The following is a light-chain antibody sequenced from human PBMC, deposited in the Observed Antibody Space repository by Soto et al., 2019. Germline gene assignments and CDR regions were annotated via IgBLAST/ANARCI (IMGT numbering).Light chain of an antibody. V-gene: IGKV3-11*01. CDR1: QSVGTY. J-gene: IGKJ2*01. Sequence: EIVLTQSPDTLSLSPGERATLSCRAGQSVGTYLAWYQQKPGQAPRLLIYASSNRATGIPARFSGSGSGIDFTLTISSLEPEDFAVYYCQQRSNWYTFGQGTKLEIK. CDR3: QQRSNWYT. CDR2: ASS.